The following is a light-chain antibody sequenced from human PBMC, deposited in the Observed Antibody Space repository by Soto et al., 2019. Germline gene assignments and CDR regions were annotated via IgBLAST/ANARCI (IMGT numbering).Light chain of an antibody. CDR1: QSVSSN. Sequence: EIVMMQSPATLSVSPGERATLSCRASQSVSSNLAWYQQKPGQAPRLLIYGASTRATGISARFSGSGSGTVFTLTISSLQSEDFAVYYCQQYNNWPPMAFGQGTKVEIK. CDR3: QQYNNWPPMA. J-gene: IGKJ1*01. CDR2: GAS. V-gene: IGKV3-15*01.